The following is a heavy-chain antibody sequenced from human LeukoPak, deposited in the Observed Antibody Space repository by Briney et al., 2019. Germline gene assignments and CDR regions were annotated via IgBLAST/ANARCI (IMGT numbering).Heavy chain of an antibody. J-gene: IGHJ4*02. CDR1: GYTFTSYG. V-gene: IGHV1-18*01. Sequence: ASVKVSCKASGYTFTSYGISWVRQAPGQGLEWMGWISAYNDNTNYAQKLQGRVTMTTDTSTSTAYMELRSLRSDDTAVYYCARVHYDILTGYSYFDYWGQGTLSPSPQ. D-gene: IGHD3-9*01. CDR3: ARVHYDILTGYSYFDY. CDR2: ISAYNDNT.